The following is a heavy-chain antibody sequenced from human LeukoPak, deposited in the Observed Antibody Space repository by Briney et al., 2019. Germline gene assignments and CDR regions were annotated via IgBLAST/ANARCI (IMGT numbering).Heavy chain of an antibody. Sequence: GGSLRLSCAASGFTFSSYAMHWVRQAPGKGLEWVAVISYDGSNKYYADSVKGRFTISRDNSKSTLYLQMNSLRAEDTAVYYCATPQGEAFDIWGQGTMVTVSS. J-gene: IGHJ3*02. CDR1: GFTFSSYA. V-gene: IGHV3-30*04. CDR3: ATPQGEAFDI. CDR2: ISYDGSNK.